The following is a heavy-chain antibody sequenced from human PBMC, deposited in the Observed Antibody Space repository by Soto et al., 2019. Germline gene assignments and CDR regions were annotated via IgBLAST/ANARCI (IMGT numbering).Heavy chain of an antibody. CDR1: GFGFTFSTSA. CDR3: ARSRGAVAARFDY. Sequence: VGSLRLSCAASGFGFTFSTSAMSWVRQAPGKGLEWVSTFRESGGTTHYANSVKGRFTISRDTSKNMLYLQMNSLRAEDTAVYYCARSRGAVAARFDYWGQGTLVTVSS. J-gene: IGHJ4*02. V-gene: IGHV3-23*01. CDR2: FRESGGTT. D-gene: IGHD6-19*01.